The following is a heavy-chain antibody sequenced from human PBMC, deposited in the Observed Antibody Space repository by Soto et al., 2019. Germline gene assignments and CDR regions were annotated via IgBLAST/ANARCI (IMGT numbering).Heavy chain of an antibody. Sequence: VSVKVSCKASGYTFTGYYMHWVRQAPGQGLEWMGWISANSGGTNYAQKFQGWVTMTTDTSISTAYLELRRLRSDDTAVYYCARESWYYDILTVYYPKGGFDYWGQGTPDTVSS. V-gene: IGHV1-2*04. CDR1: GYTFTGYY. CDR2: ISANSGGT. D-gene: IGHD3-9*01. J-gene: IGHJ4*02. CDR3: ARESWYYDILTVYYPKGGFDY.